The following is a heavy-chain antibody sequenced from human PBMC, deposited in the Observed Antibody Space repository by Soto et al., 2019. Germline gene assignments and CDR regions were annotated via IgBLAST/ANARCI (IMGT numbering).Heavy chain of an antibody. J-gene: IGHJ3*02. V-gene: IGHV1-69*12. D-gene: IGHD4-17*01. CDR2: IIPIFGTA. Sequence: QVQLVQSGAEVKKPGSSVKVSCKASGGTFSSYAISWVRQAPGQGLEWMGGIIPIFGTANYAQKIQGRVTSTADESTNTASKELSSLRSEDTAVYYCANYYGGNFAFDIWGQGTTVTVSS. CDR1: GGTFSSYA. CDR3: ANYYGGNFAFDI.